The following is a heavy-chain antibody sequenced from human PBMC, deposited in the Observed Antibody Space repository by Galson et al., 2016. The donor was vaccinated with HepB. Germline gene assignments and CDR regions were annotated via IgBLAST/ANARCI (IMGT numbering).Heavy chain of an antibody. CDR2: ISQSGST. Sequence: ETLSLTCGVSGESFSAYPWSWIRQAPGKGLEWIGEISQSGSTYPNPSLKSRVTISLDTSKNHFSLNLASVAAADTAVYYCARAVHGSQRTYWSQGTLVTVSS. J-gene: IGHJ4*02. CDR3: ARAVHGSQRTY. V-gene: IGHV4-34*01. CDR1: GESFSAYP. D-gene: IGHD3-10*01.